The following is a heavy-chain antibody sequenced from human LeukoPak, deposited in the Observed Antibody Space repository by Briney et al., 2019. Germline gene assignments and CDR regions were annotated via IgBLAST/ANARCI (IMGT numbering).Heavy chain of an antibody. CDR2: LSGNGDST. CDR3: ALYCSGGSCYSMGGAFDI. CDR1: GFTFRRYD. J-gene: IGHJ3*02. D-gene: IGHD2-15*01. V-gene: IGHV3-23*01. Sequence: GGSLRLSCAASGFTFRRYDTSWVRQAPGKGLEWVSALSGNGDSTYYVDSVKGRFTISRDNSKNTLYLQMNSLRAEDTAVYYCALYCSGGSCYSMGGAFDIWGQGTVVTVSS.